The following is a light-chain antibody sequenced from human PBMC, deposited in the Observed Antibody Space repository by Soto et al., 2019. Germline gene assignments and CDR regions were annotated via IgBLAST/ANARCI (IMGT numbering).Light chain of an antibody. J-gene: IGKJ2*01. CDR2: AAS. V-gene: IGKV3-20*01. CDR1: QSVSSSY. Sequence: EIVLTQSPGTLSLSPGERATLSCRASQSVSSSYLAWYQQKPGQAPRLLIYAASSRATGIPDRFSGSGSGTDSTLTISSLVPEDVTEYYCQEYGSAPNTLGQGTKLEIK. CDR3: QEYGSAPNT.